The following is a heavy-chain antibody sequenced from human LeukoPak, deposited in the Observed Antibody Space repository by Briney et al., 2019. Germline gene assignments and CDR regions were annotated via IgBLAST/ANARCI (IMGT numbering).Heavy chain of an antibody. V-gene: IGHV4-39*01. Sequence: SETLSLTCTVSGGSISSSSHYWGLIRQPPGKGLEWIGSISYSGSTYYNPSLNSRITISVDPPKNQFSLNLSSVTAADTALFYCARHRHGSWFSAFDIWGQGTMVTVSS. CDR2: ISYSGST. J-gene: IGHJ3*02. CDR1: GGSISSSSHY. CDR3: ARHRHGSWFSAFDI. D-gene: IGHD2-15*01.